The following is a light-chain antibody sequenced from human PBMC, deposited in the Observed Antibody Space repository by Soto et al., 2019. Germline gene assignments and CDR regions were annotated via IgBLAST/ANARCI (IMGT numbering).Light chain of an antibody. V-gene: IGKV3D-15*01. CDR3: QQYNYWPQWK. J-gene: IGKJ1*01. CDR2: GAS. Sequence: EIVMTQSPGTLSLSPGERATHSCRASQSVSSTLALYQQKPGQAPRLIIYGASSRATGIPDRFSGSGSGTDFTLTIRRLQPADFPVSYCQQYNYWPQWKVGHGTKVDIK. CDR1: QSVSST.